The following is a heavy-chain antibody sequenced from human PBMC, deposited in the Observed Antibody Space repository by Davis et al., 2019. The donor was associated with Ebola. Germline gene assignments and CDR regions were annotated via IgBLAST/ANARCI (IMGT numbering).Heavy chain of an antibody. V-gene: IGHV4-30-4*01. J-gene: IGHJ4*02. D-gene: IGHD5-12*01. CDR2: IYYSGST. Sequence: SETLSLTCTVSGGSISSGDYYWSWIRQPPGKGLEWIGYIYYSGSTYYNPSLKSRVTISVDTSKNQFSLKLSSVTAADTAVYYCARLGYSGYDSFDYWGQGTLVTVSS. CDR3: ARLGYSGYDSFDY. CDR1: GGSISSGDYY.